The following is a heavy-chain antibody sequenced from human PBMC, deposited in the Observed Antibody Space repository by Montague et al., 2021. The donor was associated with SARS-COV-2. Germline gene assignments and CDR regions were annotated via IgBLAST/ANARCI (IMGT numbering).Heavy chain of an antibody. V-gene: IGHV3-48*03. CDR2: ISSGSGSSI. CDR1: GFSFSSYE. D-gene: IGHD2-15*01. CDR3: ARDVDPNSWDGMDV. J-gene: IGHJ6*02. Sequence: SRSLSLAASGFSFSSYEMNWARQAPGKGLGWISYISSGSGSSIHYADSVRGRFTISRANAKNSLYLQMNGLRAEDTAIYYCARDVDPNSWDGMDVWGQGTTVTVSS.